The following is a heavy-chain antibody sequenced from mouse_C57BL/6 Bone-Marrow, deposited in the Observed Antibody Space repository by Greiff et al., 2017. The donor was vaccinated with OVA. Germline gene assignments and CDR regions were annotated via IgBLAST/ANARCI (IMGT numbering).Heavy chain of an antibody. Sequence: EVNLVESGGGLVKPGGSLKLSCAASGFTFSSYAMSWVRQTPEKRLEWVATISDGGSYTYYPDNVKGRFTISRDNAKNNLYLQMSHLKSEDTAMYYCARGLLNFDYWGQGTTLTVSS. D-gene: IGHD2-1*01. V-gene: IGHV5-4*03. J-gene: IGHJ2*01. CDR1: GFTFSSYA. CDR3: ARGLLNFDY. CDR2: ISDGGSYT.